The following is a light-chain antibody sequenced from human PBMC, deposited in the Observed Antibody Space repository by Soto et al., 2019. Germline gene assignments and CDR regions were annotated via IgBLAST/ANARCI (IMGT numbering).Light chain of an antibody. CDR3: QQSYSVPPT. Sequence: DVQMTQSPSSLYASVGDRVTITCRASQRIRTSLNWYQQKPGKAPKFLIYDASSLQSEVPSRFSGSGSGTDFTLTISKLQPEDFATYYCQQSYSVPPTFGQGTKLEI. V-gene: IGKV1-39*01. CDR2: DAS. J-gene: IGKJ2*01. CDR1: QRIRTS.